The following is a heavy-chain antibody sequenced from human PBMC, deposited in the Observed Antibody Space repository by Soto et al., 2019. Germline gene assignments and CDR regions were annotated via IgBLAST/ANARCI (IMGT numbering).Heavy chain of an antibody. D-gene: IGHD3-3*01. J-gene: IGHJ6*02. Sequence: SVKVSCKASGGTFSSYSISWVRQAPGQGLEWMGGIIPIFGTANYAQKFQGRVTITADESTSTAYMELSSLRSEDTAVYYCASGPPPYDFWSGYYYYGMDVWGQGTTVTVSS. CDR3: ASGPPPYDFWSGYYYYGMDV. CDR2: IIPIFGTA. CDR1: GGTFSSYS. V-gene: IGHV1-69*13.